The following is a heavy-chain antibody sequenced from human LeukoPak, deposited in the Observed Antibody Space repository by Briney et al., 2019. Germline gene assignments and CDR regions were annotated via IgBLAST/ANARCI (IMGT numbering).Heavy chain of an antibody. V-gene: IGHV1-2*02. CDR2: INPNSGGT. J-gene: IGHJ4*02. CDR1: GYTFTGYY. CDR3: ARSIGTTVTTPVDY. D-gene: IGHD4-17*01. Sequence: GASVKVSCKASGYTFTGYYMHWVRQAPGQGLEWMGWINPNSGGTNYAQKFQGRVTMTRDTSISTAYMELSRLRSDDTAVYYCARSIGTTVTTPVDYWGQGTLVTVSS.